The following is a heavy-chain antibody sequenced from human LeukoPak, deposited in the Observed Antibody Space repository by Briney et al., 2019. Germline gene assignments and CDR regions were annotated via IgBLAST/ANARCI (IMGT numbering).Heavy chain of an antibody. CDR3: ARERKSSTSMDY. Sequence: QSGGSLRLSRAPSGFTFSSYWMHWVRQAPGKGLVWVSRINTDGSTITYADSVKGRFTISRDNAKNTLYLQMNSLRGEDTAVYFCARERKSSTSMDYWGQGTLVTVSS. CDR2: INTDGSTI. D-gene: IGHD2-2*01. J-gene: IGHJ4*02. V-gene: IGHV3-74*01. CDR1: GFTFSSYW.